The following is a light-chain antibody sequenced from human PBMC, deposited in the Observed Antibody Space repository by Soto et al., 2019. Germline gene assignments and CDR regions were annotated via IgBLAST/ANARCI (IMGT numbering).Light chain of an antibody. Sequence: EIVLTQSPGTLSLSPGERATLSCRASQSVSSSYLAWYQQKPGQAPRLLIYGASSRATGIPVRFSGSGSATDFTLTISRLEPEDFAVYFCQQRGSSPRTCGQGTKVEIK. J-gene: IGKJ1*01. V-gene: IGKV3-20*01. CDR1: QSVSSSY. CDR3: QQRGSSPRT. CDR2: GAS.